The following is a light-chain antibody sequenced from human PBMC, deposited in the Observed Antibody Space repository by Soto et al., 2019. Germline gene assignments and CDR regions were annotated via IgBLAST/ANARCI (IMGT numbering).Light chain of an antibody. Sequence: EIVLTQSPATLSLSPGKRATLSCRASQSVSKFLAWYQQKPGQAPRLLIYDTSNRATGIPARFSGGGSGTDFTLTITNLQPEDFAVYYCQQRSNWPITFGQGTRLEIK. CDR3: QQRSNWPIT. V-gene: IGKV3-11*01. CDR1: QSVSKF. CDR2: DTS. J-gene: IGKJ5*01.